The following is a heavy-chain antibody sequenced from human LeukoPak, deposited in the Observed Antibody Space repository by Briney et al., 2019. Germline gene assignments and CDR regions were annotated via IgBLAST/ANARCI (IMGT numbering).Heavy chain of an antibody. V-gene: IGHV3-23*01. D-gene: IGHD2/OR15-2a*01. J-gene: IGHJ6*03. Sequence: GGSLRFSCAASGFTFSSYAMSWVRQAPGKGLEWVSAISGSGGSTYYADSVKGRFTISRDNSKNTLYLQMNSLRAEDTAVYYCAKDSTYYYYYMDVWGRGTTVTVSS. CDR1: GFTFSSYA. CDR3: AKDSTYYYYYMDV. CDR2: ISGSGGST.